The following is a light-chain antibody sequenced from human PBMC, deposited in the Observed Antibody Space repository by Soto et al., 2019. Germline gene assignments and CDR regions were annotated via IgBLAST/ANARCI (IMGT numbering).Light chain of an antibody. J-gene: IGKJ4*01. CDR1: QSISTW. V-gene: IGKV1-5*03. CDR2: KAS. Sequence: DIQMTQSPSTLSASVGDRVTIACRASQSISTWLAWYQQKPGKAPKLLIYKASILESGVPSRFSGSGSATEFTLTISSLQPEDFANYYCQQYETFPLTFGGGTKVEIK. CDR3: QQYETFPLT.